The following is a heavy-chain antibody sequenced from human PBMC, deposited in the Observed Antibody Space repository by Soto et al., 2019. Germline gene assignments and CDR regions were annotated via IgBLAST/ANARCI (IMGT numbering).Heavy chain of an antibody. J-gene: IGHJ4*02. CDR1: GGSISNSNW. CDR2: IYHSGST. Sequence: TLSLTCAVSGGSISNSNWWSWVRQPPGKGLEWIGNIYHSGSTNYNPSLKSRVTISIDKSNNQFSVTLSSVTAADTSVYDCARVGHNYDYFDVDYWGQGTLVTVSS. V-gene: IGHV4-4*02. D-gene: IGHD3-16*01. CDR3: ARVGHNYDYFDVDY.